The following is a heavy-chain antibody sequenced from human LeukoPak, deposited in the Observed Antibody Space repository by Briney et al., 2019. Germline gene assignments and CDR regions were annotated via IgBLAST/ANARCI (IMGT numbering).Heavy chain of an antibody. CDR3: ARSTVGVDY. D-gene: IGHD4-23*01. CDR1: HFTFSSYW. V-gene: IGHV3-21*05. Sequence: GGSLRLSCAASHFTFSSYWMTWVRQAPGKGLEWVSYISGSGSYIYDADSVKGRFTISRDNAKSSLYLQMNSLRVEDTAVYYCARSTVGVDYWGQGTLVTVSS. J-gene: IGHJ4*02. CDR2: ISGSGSYI.